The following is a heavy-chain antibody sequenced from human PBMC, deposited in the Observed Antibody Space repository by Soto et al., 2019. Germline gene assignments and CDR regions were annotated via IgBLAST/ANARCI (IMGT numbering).Heavy chain of an antibody. V-gene: IGHV2-5*02. Sequence: QITLKESGPTLVKPTQTLTLTCTFSGFSLSTSGVGVGWIRQPPGKALEWLALIYWDDDKRYSPSLKSRLTITKDTSKTQVVLTMTNMHPVDTATYYCAHSRVGATSVNYFDYWGQGTLVTVSS. CDR1: GFSLSTSGVG. CDR2: IYWDDDK. J-gene: IGHJ4*02. D-gene: IGHD1-26*01. CDR3: AHSRVGATSVNYFDY.